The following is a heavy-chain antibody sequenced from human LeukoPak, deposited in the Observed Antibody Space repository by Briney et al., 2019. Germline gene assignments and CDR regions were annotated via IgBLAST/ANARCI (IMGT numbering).Heavy chain of an antibody. J-gene: IGHJ3*02. CDR1: GFTFSSYG. Sequence: GGSLRLSRAASGFTFSSYGMHWVRQAPGKGLEWVAVISYDGSNKYYADSVKGRFTISRDNSKNTLYLQMNSLRAEDTAVYYCAKDRSRLGYCSSTSCYTDAFDIWGQGTMVTVSS. CDR2: ISYDGSNK. D-gene: IGHD2-2*02. CDR3: AKDRSRLGYCSSTSCYTDAFDI. V-gene: IGHV3-30*18.